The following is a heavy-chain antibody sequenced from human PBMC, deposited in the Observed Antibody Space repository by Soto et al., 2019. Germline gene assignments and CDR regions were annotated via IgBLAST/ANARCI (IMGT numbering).Heavy chain of an antibody. V-gene: IGHV3-23*01. CDR1: GFTFSSYA. J-gene: IGHJ6*02. Sequence: GGSLRLACSASGFTFSSYAMSWVRQAPGKGLQWVSTISESAGSTYYADSVKGRFTISRDSSKSTLYLQMNSLRAEDTAVYFCAKWGNDWDYYYGLNVWGQGTTVTVSS. CDR2: ISESAGST. D-gene: IGHD1-1*01. CDR3: AKWGNDWDYYYGLNV.